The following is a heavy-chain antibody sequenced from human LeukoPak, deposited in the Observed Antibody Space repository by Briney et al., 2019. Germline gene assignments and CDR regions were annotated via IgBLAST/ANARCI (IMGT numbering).Heavy chain of an antibody. J-gene: IGHJ4*02. V-gene: IGHV4-61*02. CDR1: GGSISSGSHY. CDR2: IYTSGST. CDR3: ARGGSGWPYYFDY. D-gene: IGHD6-19*01. Sequence: SETLSLTCTVSGGSISSGSHYWSWIRQPAGKGLEWIGRIYTSGSTNYNPSLKSRVTISVDTSKNQFSLKLSSVTAADTAVYYCARGGSGWPYYFDYWGQGTLVTVSS.